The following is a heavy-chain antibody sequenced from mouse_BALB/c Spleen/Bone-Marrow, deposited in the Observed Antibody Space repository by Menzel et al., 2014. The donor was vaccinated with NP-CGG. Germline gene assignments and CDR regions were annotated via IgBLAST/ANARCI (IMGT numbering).Heavy chain of an antibody. Sequence: VQLQESGAELAKPGASVKMSCKASGYTFTSYWMHWVKQRPGQGLEWIGYINPSTGYTEYNQKFKDKATLTADKSSSTAYMQLSSLTSEDSAVYCCARSNYPAWFAYWGQGTLVTISA. J-gene: IGHJ3*01. CDR3: ARSNYPAWFAY. V-gene: IGHV1-7*01. D-gene: IGHD2-5*01. CDR1: GYTFTSYW. CDR2: INPSTGYT.